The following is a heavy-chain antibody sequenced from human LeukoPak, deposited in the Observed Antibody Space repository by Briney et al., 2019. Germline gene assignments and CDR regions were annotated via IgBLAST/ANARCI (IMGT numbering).Heavy chain of an antibody. V-gene: IGHV3-15*07. J-gene: IGHJ4*02. CDR1: GFTFSSYS. CDR2: IKSKTDGGTT. Sequence: GGSLRLSCAASGFTFSSYSMNWVRQAPGKGLEWVGRIKSKTDGGTTDYAAPVKGRFTISRDDSKNTLYLQMNSLKTEDTAVYYCTTAAFFKYYDSSGYYAEYYFDYWGQGTLVTVSS. CDR3: TTAAFFKYYDSSGYYAEYYFDY. D-gene: IGHD3-22*01.